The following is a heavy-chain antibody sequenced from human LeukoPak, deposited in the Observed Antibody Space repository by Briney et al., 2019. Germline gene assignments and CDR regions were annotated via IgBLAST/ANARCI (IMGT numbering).Heavy chain of an antibody. Sequence: ASVKVSCKASGYTFTGYYMHWVRQAPGKGLEWMGGFDPEDGETIYAQKFQGRVTMTEDTSTDTAYMELSSLRSEDTAVYYCATAGRGWPDYWGQGTLVTVAS. CDR3: ATAGRGWPDY. J-gene: IGHJ4*02. D-gene: IGHD1-26*01. CDR1: GYTFTGYY. V-gene: IGHV1-24*01. CDR2: FDPEDGET.